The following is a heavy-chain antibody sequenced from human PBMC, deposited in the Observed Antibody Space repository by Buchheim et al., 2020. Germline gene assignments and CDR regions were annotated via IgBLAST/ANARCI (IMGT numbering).Heavy chain of an antibody. CDR2: FYNSGST. CDR1: GGSISGHY. CDR3: AREFYYGMDV. Sequence: QVQLQESGPGLVKSSETLSLTCTVSGGSISGHYWSWIRQPPGKGLEWVGYFYNSGSTNYNPSLKSRVTISVDTSKKQFSLKLSSVTAADTAVYFCAREFYYGMDVWGQGTT. V-gene: IGHV4-59*11. J-gene: IGHJ6*02.